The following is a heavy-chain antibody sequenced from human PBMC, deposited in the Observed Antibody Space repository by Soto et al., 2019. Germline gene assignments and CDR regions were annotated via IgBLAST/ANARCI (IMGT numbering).Heavy chain of an antibody. Sequence: PSETLSLTCTVAGGSISSYYWSWIRQPPGKGLEWIGYIYYSGSTNYNPSLKSRVTISVDTSKNQFSLKLNSVTAADTAVYYCARGGLAFWRAYYKGYFDCWGQRTLVTVSS. V-gene: IGHV4-59*01. CDR2: IYYSGST. CDR1: GGSISSYY. D-gene: IGHD3-3*01. J-gene: IGHJ4*02. CDR3: ARGGLAFWRAYYKGYFDC.